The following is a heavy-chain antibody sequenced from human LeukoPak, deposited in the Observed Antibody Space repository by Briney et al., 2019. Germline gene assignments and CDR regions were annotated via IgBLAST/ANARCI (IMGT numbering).Heavy chain of an antibody. D-gene: IGHD6-13*01. V-gene: IGHV3-74*01. CDR2: VNSDGSRT. J-gene: IGHJ4*02. CDR1: GFTFSGYW. Sequence: QPGGSLRLSCAASGFTFSGYWIHWVRQAPVKGLEWVSRVNSDGSRTDYADSVKGRFTISRDNAKNTLYLHMHSLRPEDTAVYYCTRSPYSSSWTFEYWGQGTLVSVPS. CDR3: TRSPYSSSWTFEY.